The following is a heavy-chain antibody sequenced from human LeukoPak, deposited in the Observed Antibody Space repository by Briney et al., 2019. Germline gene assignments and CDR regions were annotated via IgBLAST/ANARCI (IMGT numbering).Heavy chain of an antibody. CDR3: AKDYYGSGSYKY. J-gene: IGHJ4*02. D-gene: IGHD3-10*01. CDR1: GFTFSSYG. Sequence: GGSLRLSCAASGFTFSSYGMRWVRQAPGKGLGWVAFIRYDGSNKYYADSVKGRFTLSRDNSKNTLYLQMNSLRAEDTAVYYCAKDYYGSGSYKYWGQGTLVTVSS. V-gene: IGHV3-30*02. CDR2: IRYDGSNK.